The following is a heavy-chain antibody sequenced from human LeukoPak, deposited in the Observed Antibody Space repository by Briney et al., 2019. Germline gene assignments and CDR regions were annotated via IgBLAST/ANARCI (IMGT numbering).Heavy chain of an antibody. Sequence: SETLSLTCTVSGGSISSYYWSWIRQPAGKGLEWIGRIYTSGSTNYNPSLKSRVTMSVDTSKNQFSLKLSSVTAADTAVYYCARAARNYQLLPLDYWGQGTLVTVSS. CDR3: ARAARNYQLLPLDY. J-gene: IGHJ4*02. D-gene: IGHD2-2*01. V-gene: IGHV4-4*07. CDR2: IYTSGST. CDR1: GGSISSYY.